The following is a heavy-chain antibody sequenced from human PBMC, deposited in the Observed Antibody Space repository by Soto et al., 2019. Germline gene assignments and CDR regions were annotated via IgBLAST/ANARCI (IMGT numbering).Heavy chain of an antibody. CDR1: GLTFSRYG. J-gene: IGHJ6*02. CDR3: AKDLMYSSYTYGMDV. CDR2: ISYDGSNK. V-gene: IGHV3-30*18. D-gene: IGHD3-10*01. Sequence: GGSLRLSCAASGLTFSRYGMHWVREAPVKGLEWVAVISYDGSNKYYADSVKGRFTISRDNSKNTLYLQMNSLRAEDTAVYYCAKDLMYSSYTYGMDVWGQGTTVTV.